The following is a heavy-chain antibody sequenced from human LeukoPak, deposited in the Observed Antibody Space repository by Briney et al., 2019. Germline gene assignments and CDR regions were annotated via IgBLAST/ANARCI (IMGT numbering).Heavy chain of an antibody. D-gene: IGHD2-15*01. J-gene: IGHJ3*02. V-gene: IGHV4-4*07. CDR1: GGSISSYY. CDR2: IYTSGST. Sequence: PSEILSLTCTVSGGSISSYYWSWIRQPAGKGLEWVGRIYTSGSTNYNPSLKSRVTMSVDTSKNQFSLKLSSVTAADTAVYYCIGGSWVKSAYAFDIWGKGTMVTVSS. CDR3: IGGSWVKSAYAFDI.